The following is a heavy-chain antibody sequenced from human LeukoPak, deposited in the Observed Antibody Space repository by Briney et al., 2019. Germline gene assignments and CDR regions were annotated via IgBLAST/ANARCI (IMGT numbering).Heavy chain of an antibody. CDR3: ARKQIAVAGFFDP. J-gene: IGHJ5*02. CDR1: GYSFTSYW. CDR2: IYPGDSDT. V-gene: IGHV5-51*01. Sequence: GESLKISCKGSGYSFTSYWIGWVRQMPGKGLELMGIIYPGDSDTRYSPSFQGQVTISADKSISTAYLQWSSLKASDTAMYYCARKQIAVAGFFDPWGQGTLVTVSS. D-gene: IGHD6-19*01.